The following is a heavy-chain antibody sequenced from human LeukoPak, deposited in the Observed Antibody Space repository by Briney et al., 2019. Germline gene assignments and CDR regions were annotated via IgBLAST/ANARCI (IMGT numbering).Heavy chain of an antibody. CDR3: AKEPASSGWFDP. CDR1: GFTFSSHA. Sequence: GGSLRLSCAASGFTFSSHAMSWGRQAPGKGLEWVSAIRGTGGRTYYADSVKGRFTISRDNSKNTLYLQMNSLRAEDAAVYYCAKEPASSGWFDPWGQGTLVAVSS. D-gene: IGHD6-19*01. CDR2: IRGTGGRT. V-gene: IGHV3-23*01. J-gene: IGHJ5*02.